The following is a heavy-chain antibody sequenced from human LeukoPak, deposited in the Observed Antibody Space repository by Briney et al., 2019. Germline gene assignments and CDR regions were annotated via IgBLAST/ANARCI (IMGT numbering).Heavy chain of an antibody. CDR1: GYIFTSYY. J-gene: IGHJ4*02. Sequence: ASVKVSCKASGYIFTSYYMHWVRQAPGQGLEWMGIINPSGGSTSYAQKFQGRVTMTRDTSTSTVYMELSSLRSEDTAVYYCARPIVGATGFDYWGQGTLVTVSS. V-gene: IGHV1-46*01. CDR3: ARPIVGATGFDY. CDR2: INPSGGST. D-gene: IGHD1-26*01.